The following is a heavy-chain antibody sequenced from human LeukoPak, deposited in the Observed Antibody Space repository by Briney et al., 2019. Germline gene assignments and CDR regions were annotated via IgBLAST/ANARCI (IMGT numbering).Heavy chain of an antibody. J-gene: IGHJ4*02. D-gene: IGHD2-2*01. V-gene: IGHV4-34*01. CDR2: INHSGST. CDR1: GGSFSGYY. CDR3: ARGLEPYVPALIDY. Sequence: SETLSLTCTVSGGSFSGYYWSWIRQPPGKGLEWIGEINHSGSTNYNPSLKSRVTISVDTSKDQFSLKLSSVTAADTAVYYCARGLEPYVPALIDYWGQGTLVTVSS.